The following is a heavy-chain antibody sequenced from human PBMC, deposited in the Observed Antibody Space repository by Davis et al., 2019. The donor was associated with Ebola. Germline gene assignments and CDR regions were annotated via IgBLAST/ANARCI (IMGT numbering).Heavy chain of an antibody. V-gene: IGHV4-34*01. Sequence: SETLSLTCAGYGGSFSDYYWTWIRQPPGKGLEWIGEINHSGSTKYSPSLNSRVTISIDTSKNEFSLRLSSVTAADTAVYYCARLSSTGHLDYWGQGTLITVSS. CDR2: INHSGST. CDR1: GGSFSDYY. D-gene: IGHD6-19*01. J-gene: IGHJ4*02. CDR3: ARLSSTGHLDY.